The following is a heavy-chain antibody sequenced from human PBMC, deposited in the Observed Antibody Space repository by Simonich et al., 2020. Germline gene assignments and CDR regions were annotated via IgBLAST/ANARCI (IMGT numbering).Heavy chain of an antibody. CDR3: ARGRLTGDKGAFDI. V-gene: IGHV1-2*02. D-gene: IGHD7-27*01. CDR1: GYTSTGYY. J-gene: IGHJ3*02. Sequence: QVQLVQSGAEVKKPGASVKVSCKASGYTSTGYYMHWVRQAPGQGLGCIGWIKPNSGGTNYAQKFQGRVTMTRETSISTAYMELSRLRSDDTAVYYCARGRLTGDKGAFDIWGQGTMVTVSS. CDR2: IKPNSGGT.